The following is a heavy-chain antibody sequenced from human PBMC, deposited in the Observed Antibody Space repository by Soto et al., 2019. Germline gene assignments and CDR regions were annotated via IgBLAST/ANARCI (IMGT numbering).Heavy chain of an antibody. J-gene: IGHJ4*02. CDR3: ARGIRKNRNFDY. Sequence: SGPTLVNPTQTLTLTCTFSGFSLTTSGMCVSWIRQPPGKALEWLGLIDWDDDEFYNPSLRTRLNLSKDTAKNQVVLTMTNMDPVDTATYYCARGIRKNRNFDYWGQGILVTVSS. D-gene: IGHD3-16*01. V-gene: IGHV2-70*13. CDR2: IDWDDDE. CDR1: GFSLTTSGMC.